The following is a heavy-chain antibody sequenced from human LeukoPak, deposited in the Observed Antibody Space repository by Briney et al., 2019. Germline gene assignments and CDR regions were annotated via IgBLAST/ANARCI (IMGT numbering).Heavy chain of an antibody. J-gene: IGHJ4*02. Sequence: GGSLRLSCATSGFTFSSYWMHWVRQAPGKGLVWVSRIKSDGSSTSYADSVKGRFTISRDNAKNTLYLQMNSLRAEDTAVYYCARVGYTSGWFRNWGQGTLLTVSS. CDR3: ARVGYTSGWFRN. CDR1: GFTFSSYW. D-gene: IGHD6-19*01. CDR2: IKSDGSST. V-gene: IGHV3-74*01.